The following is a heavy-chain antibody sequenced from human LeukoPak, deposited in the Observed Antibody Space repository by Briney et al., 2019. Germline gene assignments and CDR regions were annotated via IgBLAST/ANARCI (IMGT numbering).Heavy chain of an antibody. J-gene: IGHJ3*02. Sequence: GGSLRLSCAASGFTFDDYGMSWVRQAPGKGLEWVSGINWNGGSTGYADSVKGRFTISRDNAKNSLYLQMNSLRAEDTALYYCARDWDVLRYLGEAFDIWGQGTMVTVSS. CDR3: ARDWDVLRYLGEAFDI. D-gene: IGHD3-9*01. CDR1: GFTFDDYG. V-gene: IGHV3-20*04. CDR2: INWNGGST.